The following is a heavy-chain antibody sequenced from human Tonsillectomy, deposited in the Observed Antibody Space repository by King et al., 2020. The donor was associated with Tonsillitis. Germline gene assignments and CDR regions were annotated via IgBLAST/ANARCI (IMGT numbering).Heavy chain of an antibody. J-gene: IGHJ3*02. CDR1: GDTFSTFA. CDR2: IIPIFGTA. D-gene: IGHD5-24*01. CDR3: ARDRGMATIPAFAI. Sequence: QLVQSGAEVKKPGSSVKVSCKASGDTFSTFAISWVRQAPGQGLEWMGTIIPIFGTANYAQKFQGRVTITADEARSTVYMTVARLTSEDTAVYYCARDRGMATIPAFAIWGQGTLVTVSS. V-gene: IGHV1-69*15.